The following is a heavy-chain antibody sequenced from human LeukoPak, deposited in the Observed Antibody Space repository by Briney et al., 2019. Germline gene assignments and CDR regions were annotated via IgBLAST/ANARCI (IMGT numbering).Heavy chain of an antibody. J-gene: IGHJ4*02. CDR3: AGDGDRTSWYYY. Sequence: PSETVSLTCTVSGASISSWYWSWIRQPAGKGLEWLGHMYSSGSIKYNPSLKSRVTISVDKSKNQFSLKLSSVTAADTAVYYCAGDGDRTSWYYYWGQGTLVTVSS. CDR1: GASISSWY. V-gene: IGHV4-4*07. D-gene: IGHD6-13*01. CDR2: MYSSGSI.